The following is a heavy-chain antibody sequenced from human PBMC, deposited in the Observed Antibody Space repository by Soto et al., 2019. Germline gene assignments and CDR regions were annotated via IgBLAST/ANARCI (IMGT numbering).Heavy chain of an antibody. CDR2: IYYSGTT. Sequence: SETLSLTCAVSGGSISSYYWSWIRQPPGQGLEWIGYIYYSGTTNYNPSLKSRVTISVDTSNNQFSLKLSSVTAADTAVYYCARGRFDILTGYYIHYWGQGTLVTVSS. J-gene: IGHJ4*02. CDR3: ARGRFDILTGYYIHY. D-gene: IGHD3-9*01. CDR1: GGSISSYY. V-gene: IGHV4-59*01.